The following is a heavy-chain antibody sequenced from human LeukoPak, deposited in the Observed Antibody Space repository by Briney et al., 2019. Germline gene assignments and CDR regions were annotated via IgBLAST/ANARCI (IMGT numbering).Heavy chain of an antibody. CDR1: GFTFSSYA. Sequence: GGSLRLSCAASGFTFSSYAMHWVRQAPGKGLEWVAVISYDGSNKYHADSVKGRFTISRDNSKNTLYLQMNSLRAEDTAVYYCARANRPSGVVVDRRKHYYGMDVWGQGTTVTVSS. CDR3: ARANRPSGVVVDRRKHYYGMDV. J-gene: IGHJ6*02. V-gene: IGHV3-30-3*01. D-gene: IGHD2-15*01. CDR2: ISYDGSNK.